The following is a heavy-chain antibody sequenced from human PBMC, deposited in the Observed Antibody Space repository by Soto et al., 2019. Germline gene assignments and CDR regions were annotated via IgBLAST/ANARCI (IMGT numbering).Heavy chain of an antibody. D-gene: IGHD6-19*01. Sequence: EVQLLESGGGVVQPGGSLRLSCVASGFNFKKFAMSWVRQAPGEGLEWVSGISCCGGSTSYAASVKGRFSIARDDSTNTLSLQMNNLRVEDTAQYYCAKADGEQWLLPHLEKWGQGTLVTVS. CDR1: GFNFKKFA. CDR2: ISCCGGST. J-gene: IGHJ4*02. CDR3: AKADGEQWLLPHLEK. V-gene: IGHV3-23*01.